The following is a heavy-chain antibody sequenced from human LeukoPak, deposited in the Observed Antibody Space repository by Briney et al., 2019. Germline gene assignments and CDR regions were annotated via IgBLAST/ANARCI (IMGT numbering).Heavy chain of an antibody. CDR1: GGSIHSSSYH. J-gene: IGHJ5*02. CDR3: ARDRYYYDSSGPS. V-gene: IGHV4-39*02. Sequence: PSETLSLTCSVSGGSIHSSSYHWGWIRQPPGKGLDWIGSIFYSGSTYYKPSLKSRVTISVDTSNNQFSLKLSSVTAADTAVYYCARDRYYYDSSGPSWGQGTLVTVSS. CDR2: IFYSGST. D-gene: IGHD3-22*01.